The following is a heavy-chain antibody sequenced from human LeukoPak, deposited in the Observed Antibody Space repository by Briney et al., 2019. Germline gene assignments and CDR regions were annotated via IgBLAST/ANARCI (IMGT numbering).Heavy chain of an antibody. Sequence: SGTLSLTCAVSGGSISSSNWWSWVRQPPEKGLERIGEIYHSGSTYSNPSLQSRVIISVDKSKNHFSLKLTSVTAADTAVYYCARTSAEYSNSWIDSWGQGTLVIVSS. J-gene: IGHJ5*01. D-gene: IGHD6-6*01. CDR3: ARTSAEYSNSWIDS. CDR2: IYHSGST. V-gene: IGHV4-4*02. CDR1: GGSISSSNW.